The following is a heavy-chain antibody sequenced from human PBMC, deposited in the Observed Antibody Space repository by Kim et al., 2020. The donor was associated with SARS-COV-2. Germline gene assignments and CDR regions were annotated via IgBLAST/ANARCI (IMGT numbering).Heavy chain of an antibody. V-gene: IGHV3-30*01. J-gene: IGHJ5*02. CDR3: ALSKITMIVVFSHH. Sequence: ADDVKGRFTIYTDNSKHTLYLQMNRLRAEDTAVYYCALSKITMIVVFSHHWGQGTLVTVSS. D-gene: IGHD3-22*01.